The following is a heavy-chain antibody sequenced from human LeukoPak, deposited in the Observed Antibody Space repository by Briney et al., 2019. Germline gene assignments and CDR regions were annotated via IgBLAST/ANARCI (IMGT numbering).Heavy chain of an antibody. J-gene: IGHJ4*02. Sequence: ASVKLSCTASGYTFTSYGISWVRQAPGQGLEWMGWISAYNGNTNYAQKLQGRVTMTTDTSTSTAYMELRSLRSDDTAVYYCARELGVVVPAANDYWGQGTLVTVSS. CDR2: ISAYNGNT. CDR3: ARELGVVVPAANDY. V-gene: IGHV1-18*01. CDR1: GYTFTSYG. D-gene: IGHD2-2*01.